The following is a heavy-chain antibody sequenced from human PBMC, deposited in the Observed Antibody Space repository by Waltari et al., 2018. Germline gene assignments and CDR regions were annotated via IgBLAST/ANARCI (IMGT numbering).Heavy chain of an antibody. CDR3: ARDKGLSVAADAFDI. D-gene: IGHD2-15*01. CDR1: GGSISSGSSS. CDR2: IYTSGST. J-gene: IGHJ3*02. V-gene: IGHV4-61*09. Sequence: QVQLQESGPGLMKPSQTLSLTCAVSGGSISSGSSSWSWIRQPAGKGLEWMGNIYTSGSTMYNPSLKSRVTISVDTSKNQFSLKLRSVTAADTAFYYCARDKGLSVAADAFDIWGQGTMVTVSS.